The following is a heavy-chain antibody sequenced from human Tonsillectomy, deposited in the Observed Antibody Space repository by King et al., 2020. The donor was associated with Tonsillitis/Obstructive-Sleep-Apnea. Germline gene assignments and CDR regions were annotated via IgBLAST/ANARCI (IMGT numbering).Heavy chain of an antibody. Sequence: QLVQSGGGVVQPGRSLRLSCAASGFTFSNYGMHWVRQAPGKGLEWVAVISYDGNNKYYADSVKGRFTISRDNSKNTLYLQMNSLRAEDTAVYYCAKGSGGNYSTGGDYFDYWGQGTLVTVSS. J-gene: IGHJ4*02. CDR3: AKGSGGNYSTGGDYFDY. CDR2: ISYDGNNK. V-gene: IGHV3-30*18. CDR1: GFTFSNYG. D-gene: IGHD1-7*01.